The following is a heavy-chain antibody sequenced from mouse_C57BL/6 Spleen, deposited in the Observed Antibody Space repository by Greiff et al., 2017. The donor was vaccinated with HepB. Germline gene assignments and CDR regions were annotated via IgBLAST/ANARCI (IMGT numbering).Heavy chain of an antibody. J-gene: IGHJ3*01. CDR1: GYTFTSYW. CDR2: IDPSDSYT. V-gene: IGHV1-69*01. D-gene: IGHD1-1*01. Sequence: QVQLQQPGAELVMPGASVKLSCKASGYTFTSYWMHWVKQRPGQGLEWIGEIDPSDSYTNYNQKFKGKSTLTVDKSSSTAYMQLSSLTSEDSAVYYCATGISSYGPWFAYWGQGTLVTVSA. CDR3: ATGISSYGPWFAY.